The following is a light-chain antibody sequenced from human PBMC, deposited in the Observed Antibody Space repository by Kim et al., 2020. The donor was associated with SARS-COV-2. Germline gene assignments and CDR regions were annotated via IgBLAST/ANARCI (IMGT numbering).Light chain of an antibody. CDR1: SSNSGAGYD. V-gene: IGLV1-40*01. Sequence: VTSSCPGSSSNSGAGYDVHWYQQLPGTAPKPLIYGNSNRPSGVPDRFSGSKSGTSASLAITGLQAEDESDYYCQSYDSSLSAHYVFGTGTKVTVL. CDR2: GNS. J-gene: IGLJ1*01. CDR3: QSYDSSLSAHYV.